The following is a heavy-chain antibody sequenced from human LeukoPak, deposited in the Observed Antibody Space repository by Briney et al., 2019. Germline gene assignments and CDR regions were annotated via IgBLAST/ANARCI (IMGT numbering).Heavy chain of an antibody. Sequence: SETLSLTCAVSGGSISSGGYSWSWIRQPPGKGLEWIGYIYHSGSTYYNPSLKSRVTISVDRSKNQFSLKLSSVTAADTAVYYCVVVAEGGYFDYWGQGTLVTVSS. J-gene: IGHJ4*02. V-gene: IGHV4-30-2*01. CDR1: GGSISSGGYS. CDR3: VVVAEGGYFDY. CDR2: IYHSGST. D-gene: IGHD2-15*01.